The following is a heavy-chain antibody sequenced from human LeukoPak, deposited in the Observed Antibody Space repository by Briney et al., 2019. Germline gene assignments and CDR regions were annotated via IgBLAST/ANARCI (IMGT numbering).Heavy chain of an antibody. CDR2: IYTSGST. D-gene: IGHD3-22*01. CDR1: GGSISGSSYY. J-gene: IGHJ4*02. CDR3: ARDSSGYYQVFDY. V-gene: IGHV4-61*02. Sequence: PSETLSLTCTVSGGSISGSSYYWSWIRQPAGKGLEWIGRIYTSGSTNYNPSLKSRVTMSVDTSKNQFSLKLSSVTAADTAVYYCARDSSGYYQVFDYWGQGTLVTVSS.